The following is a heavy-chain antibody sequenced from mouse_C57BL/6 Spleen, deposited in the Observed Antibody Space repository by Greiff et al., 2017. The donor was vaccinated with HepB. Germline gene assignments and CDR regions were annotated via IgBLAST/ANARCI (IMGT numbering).Heavy chain of an antibody. V-gene: IGHV1-55*01. D-gene: IGHD1-1*01. CDR3: ARGDYYGSSDDAMDY. CDR2: IYPGSGST. CDR1: GYTFTSYW. J-gene: IGHJ4*01. Sequence: QVQLQQPGAELVKPGASVKMSCKASGYTFTSYWITWVKQRPGQGLEWIGDIYPGSGSTNYNEKFKSKATLTVDTASSTAYMQLSSLTSEDSEVYYGARGDYYGSSDDAMDYWGQGTSVTVSS.